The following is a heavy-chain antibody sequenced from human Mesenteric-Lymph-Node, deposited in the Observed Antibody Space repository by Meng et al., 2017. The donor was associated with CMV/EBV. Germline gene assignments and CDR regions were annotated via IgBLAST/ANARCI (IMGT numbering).Heavy chain of an antibody. V-gene: IGHV3-21*01. CDR3: AKGDDSTGYYRAYYFMDV. D-gene: IGHD3-22*01. CDR1: GFTFSSYS. J-gene: IGHJ6*02. CDR2: ISSSSSYI. Sequence: GESLKISCAASGFTFSSYSMNWVRQAPGKGLEWVSSISSSSSYIYYADSVKGRFTISRDNAKNSLYLEMNSLRTEDTAVHFCAKGDDSTGYYRAYYFMDVWGQGTTVTVSS.